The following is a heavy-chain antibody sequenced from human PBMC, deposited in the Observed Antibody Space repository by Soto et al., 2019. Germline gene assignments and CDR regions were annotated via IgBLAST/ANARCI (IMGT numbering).Heavy chain of an antibody. Sequence: GGSLRLSCAASGFTFSSYSMNWVRQAPGKGLEWVSSISSSSSYIYYADSVKGRFTISRDNAKNSLYLQMNSLRAEDTAVYYCARDLDYDFWSGPSFIDYWGQGTLVTVSS. J-gene: IGHJ4*02. V-gene: IGHV3-21*01. CDR1: GFTFSSYS. D-gene: IGHD3-3*01. CDR3: ARDLDYDFWSGPSFIDY. CDR2: ISSSSSYI.